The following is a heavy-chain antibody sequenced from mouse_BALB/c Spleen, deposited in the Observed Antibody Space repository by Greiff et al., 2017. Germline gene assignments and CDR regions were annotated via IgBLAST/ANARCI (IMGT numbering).Heavy chain of an antibody. CDR1: GYTFTSYY. V-gene: IGHV1S81*02. Sequence: VQLQQSGAELVKPGASVKLSCKASGYTFTSYYMYWVKQRPGQGLEWIGEINPSNGGTNFNEKFKSKATLTVDKSSSTAYMQLSSLTSEDSAVYYCTRSAHYYGSDYWGQGTTLTVSS. D-gene: IGHD1-1*01. CDR2: INPSNGGT. CDR3: TRSAHYYGSDY. J-gene: IGHJ2*01.